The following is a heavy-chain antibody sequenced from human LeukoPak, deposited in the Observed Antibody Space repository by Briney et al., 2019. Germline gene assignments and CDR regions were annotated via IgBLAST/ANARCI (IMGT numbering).Heavy chain of an antibody. V-gene: IGHV3-7*01. CDR1: GFTFSSSW. Sequence: GGSLRLSCAASGFTFSSSWMSWVRQAPGKGLEWVANIIQDGSAQYYVDSVKGRFTISRDNADNSLYLQMNSLRAEDTAVYYCSIDLFSCSSTSCYVYWGRGTLVTVSS. D-gene: IGHD2-2*01. J-gene: IGHJ4*02. CDR2: IIQDGSAQ. CDR3: SIDLFSCSSTSCYVY.